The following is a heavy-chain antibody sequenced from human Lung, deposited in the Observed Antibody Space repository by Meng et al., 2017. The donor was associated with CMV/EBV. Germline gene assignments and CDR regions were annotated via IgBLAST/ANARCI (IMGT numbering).Heavy chain of an antibody. CDR3: AKEIICTGVSCYSSGFRFYYGLDV. J-gene: IGHJ6*02. Sequence: GGSLRLXCAASGFTFSGYAMTWVRQAPGKGLEWVAEINNNGDNTYYADSVKGRFTISRDNSKNNLYLQMNSLRSEDTAKYYCAKEIICTGVSCYSSGFRFYYGLDVWGQGTTVTVSS. V-gene: IGHV3-23*01. CDR2: INNNGDNT. D-gene: IGHD2-15*01. CDR1: GFTFSGYA.